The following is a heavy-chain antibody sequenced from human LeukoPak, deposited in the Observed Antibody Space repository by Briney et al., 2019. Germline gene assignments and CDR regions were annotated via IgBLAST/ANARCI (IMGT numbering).Heavy chain of an antibody. CDR2: ISYDGSNK. CDR1: GFTFSSYG. V-gene: IGHV3-30*03. J-gene: IGHJ6*02. Sequence: GGSLGLSCAASGFTFSSYGMHWVRQAPGKGLEWVAVISYDGSNKYYADSVKGRFTISRDNSKNTLYLQMNSLRAEDTAVYYCARTGYCSGGSCYPDYGMDVWGQGTTVTVSS. CDR3: ARTGYCSGGSCYPDYGMDV. D-gene: IGHD2-15*01.